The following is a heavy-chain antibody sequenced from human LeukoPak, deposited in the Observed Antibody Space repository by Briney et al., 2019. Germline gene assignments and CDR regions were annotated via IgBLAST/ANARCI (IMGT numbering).Heavy chain of an antibody. V-gene: IGHV3-21*01. Sequence: PGGSLRLSCAASGFTFSSYSMNWVRQAPGKGLEWVSSISSSSSYIYYADSVKGRFTISRDNAKNSLYLQMNSLRAEDTAVYYCARGDSGSYEGSDVDYWGQGILVTVSS. J-gene: IGHJ4*02. CDR1: GFTFSSYS. D-gene: IGHD1-26*01. CDR3: ARGDSGSYEGSDVDY. CDR2: ISSSSSYI.